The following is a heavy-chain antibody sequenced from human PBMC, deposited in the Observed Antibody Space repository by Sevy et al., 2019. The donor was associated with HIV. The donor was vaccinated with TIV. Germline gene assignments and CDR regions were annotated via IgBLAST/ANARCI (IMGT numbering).Heavy chain of an antibody. CDR3: ARDCNSNTCLWGLDV. J-gene: IGHJ6*02. CDR2: IKVDGSEK. V-gene: IGHV3-7*03. Sequence: GGSLRLSCAASGFTFSRYWMSWVRHAPGKGLEWVANIKVDGSEKYYVDSVKGRFTISRDNAKNSLYLQMNSLRAEDTAVYYCARDCNSNTCLWGLDVWGQGTTVTVSS. D-gene: IGHD2-2*01. CDR1: GFTFSRYW.